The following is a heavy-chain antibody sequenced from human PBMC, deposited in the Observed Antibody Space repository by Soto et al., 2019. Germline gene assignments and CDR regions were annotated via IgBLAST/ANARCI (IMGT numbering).Heavy chain of an antibody. CDR3: ERTLSYCYGSSGYYEG. Sequence: SETLSLTCTVSGGSISSSSYYWGWIRQPPGKGLEWIGGIDYSGSTYYNPSLKSRVTISVDTSKNQFTLKLSSVTAADTAMYYCERTLSYCYGSSGYYEGWGQGTLVTVSS. CDR2: IDYSGST. D-gene: IGHD3-22*01. V-gene: IGHV4-39*01. CDR1: GGSISSSSYY. J-gene: IGHJ4*02.